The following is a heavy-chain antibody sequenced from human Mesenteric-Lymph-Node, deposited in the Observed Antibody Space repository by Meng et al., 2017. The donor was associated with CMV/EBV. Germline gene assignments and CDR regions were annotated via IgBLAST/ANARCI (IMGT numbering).Heavy chain of an antibody. CDR1: GYTFTGYY. V-gene: IGHV1-2*02. D-gene: IGHD2-2*01. Sequence: ASVKVSCKASGYTFTGYYMHWVRQAPGQGLEWMGWINPKSGGTNYAQKFQGRVTMTRDTSISTAYMELSRLRSDDTAVYYCARDEGYCNSSSCYFDGMDVWGQGTTVTVSS. J-gene: IGHJ6*02. CDR3: ARDEGYCNSSSCYFDGMDV. CDR2: INPKSGGT.